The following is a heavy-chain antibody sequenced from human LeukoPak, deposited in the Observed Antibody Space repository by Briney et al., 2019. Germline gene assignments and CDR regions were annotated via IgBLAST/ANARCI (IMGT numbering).Heavy chain of an antibody. CDR2: IYYSGST. D-gene: IGHD5-12*01. Sequence: SETLSLTCTVSGGSISSYYWSWIRQPPGKGLEWIGYIYYSGSTNYNPSLKSRVTISVDTSKNQFSLKQSSVTAADTAVYYCAREDSGYEGDYFDYWGQGTLVTVSS. V-gene: IGHV4-59*01. CDR3: AREDSGYEGDYFDY. CDR1: GGSISSYY. J-gene: IGHJ4*02.